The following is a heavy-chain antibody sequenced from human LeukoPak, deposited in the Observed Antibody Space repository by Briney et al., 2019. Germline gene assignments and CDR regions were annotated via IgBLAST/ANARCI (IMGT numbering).Heavy chain of an antibody. CDR1: GYTLTELS. D-gene: IGHD3-22*01. CDR2: FDPEDGET. CDR3: ATETYYYDSSGYRSRLFDY. J-gene: IGHJ4*02. Sequence: RASVKVSCKVSGYTLTELSMHWVRQAPGKGLEGMGGFDPEDGETIYAQKFQGRVTMTEDTSTDTAYMELSSLRSEDTAVYYCATETYYYDSSGYRSRLFDYWGQGTLVTVSS. V-gene: IGHV1-24*01.